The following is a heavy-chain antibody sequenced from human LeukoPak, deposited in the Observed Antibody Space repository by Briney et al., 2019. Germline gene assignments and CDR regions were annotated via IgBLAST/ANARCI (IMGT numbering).Heavy chain of an antibody. CDR1: GFTLSSYS. V-gene: IGHV3-21*01. D-gene: IGHD3-22*01. CDR2: ISSSSSYI. CDR3: ARENDSSGYAFDI. Sequence: GGSLRLSCAASGFTLSSYSMNWVRQAPGKGLEWVSSISSSSSYIYYADSVKGRFTISRDNAKNSLYLQMNSLRAEDTAVYYCARENDSSGYAFDIWGQGTMVTVSS. J-gene: IGHJ3*02.